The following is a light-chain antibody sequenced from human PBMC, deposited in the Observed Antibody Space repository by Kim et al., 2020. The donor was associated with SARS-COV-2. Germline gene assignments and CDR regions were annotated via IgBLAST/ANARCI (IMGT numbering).Light chain of an antibody. CDR1: KYITNY. J-gene: IGKJ4*01. CDR2: DAS. Sequence: DIQMTQSPSSLSASVGDRVTITCQASKYITNYLNWYQQKPGKAPKLLIYDASNLETGVPSRFSGGGSGTDFTFTISGLQPEDVATYFCQQYDYLPPVFGGGTKVDIK. CDR3: QQYDYLPPV. V-gene: IGKV1-33*01.